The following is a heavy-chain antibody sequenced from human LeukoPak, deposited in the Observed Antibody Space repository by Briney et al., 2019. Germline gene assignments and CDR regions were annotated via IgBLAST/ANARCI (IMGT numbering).Heavy chain of an antibody. CDR2: ISSSSSTI. V-gene: IGHV3-48*04. Sequence: GGSLRLSCAASGFTFSSYSMNWVRQAPGKGLEWVSYISSSSSTIYYADSVKGRFTISRDNAKTSLYLQMNSLRAEDTAVYYCARADKYDSSGDAFDIWGQGTMVTVSS. CDR3: ARADKYDSSGDAFDI. J-gene: IGHJ3*02. D-gene: IGHD3-22*01. CDR1: GFTFSSYS.